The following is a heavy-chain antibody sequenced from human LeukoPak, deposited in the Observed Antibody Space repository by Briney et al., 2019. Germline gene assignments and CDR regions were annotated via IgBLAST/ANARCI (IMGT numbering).Heavy chain of an antibody. CDR3: ATVSEY. J-gene: IGHJ4*02. CDR2: INNDGTAT. V-gene: IGHV3-74*01. Sequence: GGSLRLSCAASGFTFNYFWMHWVRQVPGKGPVWVSGINNDGTATYYADSVKGRFAISRDNAKNTVYLQMNGLRAEDTSVYFCATVSEYWGQGTLVTVSS. CDR1: GFTFNYFW.